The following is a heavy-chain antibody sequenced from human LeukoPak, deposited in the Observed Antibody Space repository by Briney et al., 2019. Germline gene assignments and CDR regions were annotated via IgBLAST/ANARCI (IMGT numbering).Heavy chain of an antibody. V-gene: IGHV4-59*08. CDR3: ARLKSVGARFDY. D-gene: IGHD1-26*01. CDR1: GGSISSYY. J-gene: IGHJ4*02. Sequence: SETLSLTCTVSGGSISSYYWNWIRQPPGKGLEWIGYIYYSGTTNYNPSLKSRVTISVDTSKNQFSLKLSSVTAADTAVYYCARLKSVGARFDYWGQGTLVTVSS. CDR2: IYYSGTT.